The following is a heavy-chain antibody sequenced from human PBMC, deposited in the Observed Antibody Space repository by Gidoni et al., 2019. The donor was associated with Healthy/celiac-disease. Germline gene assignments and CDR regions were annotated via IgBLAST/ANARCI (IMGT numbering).Heavy chain of an antibody. J-gene: IGHJ4*02. CDR2: IYHSGST. V-gene: IGHV4-38-2*02. Sequence: QVQLQESGPGLVKPSETLSLTCTVSGYSISSGYYWGWIRQPPGTGLEWIGSIYHSGSTYYNPSLKSRVTISVDTSKNQFSLKLSSVTAADTAVYYCARDVSLWGQGTLVTVSS. CDR1: GYSISSGYY. CDR3: ARDVSL. D-gene: IGHD2-8*01.